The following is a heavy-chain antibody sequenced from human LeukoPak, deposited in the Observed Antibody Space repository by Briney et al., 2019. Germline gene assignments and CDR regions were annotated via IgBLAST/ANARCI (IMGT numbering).Heavy chain of an antibody. CDR1: GGPLSNYF. CDR3: PQGAGWLIDY. Sequence: RSETRSLTCSLCGGPLSNYFRGCPRHPPGGGLEELGYVHNSGRTPYNPSVKSRGTIVLDTSRNQFSLRLSSVSAADSAVYYCPQGAGWLIDYWGQGIPVSVSS. J-gene: IGHJ4*02. D-gene: IGHD3-16*01. CDR2: VHNSGRT. V-gene: IGHV4-59*03.